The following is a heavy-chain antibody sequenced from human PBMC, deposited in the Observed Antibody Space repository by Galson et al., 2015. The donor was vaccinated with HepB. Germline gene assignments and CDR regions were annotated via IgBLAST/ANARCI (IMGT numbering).Heavy chain of an antibody. D-gene: IGHD3-10*01. V-gene: IGHV3-33*08. Sequence: SLRLSCAASGFTFSSYGMHWVRQAPGKGLEWVAVIWYDGSNKYYADSVKGRFTISRDNSKNTLYLQMNSLRAEDTAVYYCARVNIMYYYGSAYYYYCGMDVWGQGTTVTVSS. CDR1: GFTFSSYG. CDR2: IWYDGSNK. J-gene: IGHJ6*02. CDR3: ARVNIMYYYGSAYYYYCGMDV.